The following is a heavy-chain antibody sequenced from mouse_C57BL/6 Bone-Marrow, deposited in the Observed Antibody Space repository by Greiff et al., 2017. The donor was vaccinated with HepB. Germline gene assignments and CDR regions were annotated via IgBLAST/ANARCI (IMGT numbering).Heavy chain of an antibody. V-gene: IGHV1-50*01. J-gene: IGHJ3*01. CDR2: IDPSDSYT. CDR3: ARLEYDYVDWFAY. Sequence: QVQLQQPGAELVKPGASVKLSCKASGYTFTSYWMQWVKQRPGPGLAWSGEIDPSDSYTNYNQKFKGKATLTVDTSSSTAYMQLSSLTSEDSAVYYCARLEYDYVDWFAYWGQGTLVTVSA. CDR1: GYTFTSYW. D-gene: IGHD2-4*01.